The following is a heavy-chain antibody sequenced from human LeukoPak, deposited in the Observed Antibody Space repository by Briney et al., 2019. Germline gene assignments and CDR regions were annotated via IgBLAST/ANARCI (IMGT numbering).Heavy chain of an antibody. CDR1: GYTFTGYY. J-gene: IGHJ6*02. V-gene: IGHV1-2*02. D-gene: IGHD5-12*01. CDR3: ARDQGWLRYYYYYGMDV. CDR2: INPNSGGT. Sequence: AASVKVSCKASGYTFTGYYMHWVRQAPGQGLEWMGWINPNSGGTNYAQKFQGRVTMTRDTSISTAYMELSRLRSDDTAVYYCARDQGWLRYYYYYGMDVWGQGTTVTVSS.